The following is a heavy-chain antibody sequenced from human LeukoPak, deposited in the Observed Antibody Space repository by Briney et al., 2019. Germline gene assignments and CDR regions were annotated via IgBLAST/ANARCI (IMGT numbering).Heavy chain of an antibody. Sequence: APVKVSCKASGYTFTSYDINWVRQATGQGLEWMGWMNPNSGNTGYAQRFQGRVTMTGNTSISTAYMELSSLRSEDTAVYYCARGLEQVAAAGTRGYYYYYMDVWGKGTTVTVS. J-gene: IGHJ6*03. CDR1: GYTFTSYD. D-gene: IGHD6-13*01. V-gene: IGHV1-8*01. CDR3: ARGLEQVAAAGTRGYYYYYMDV. CDR2: MNPNSGNT.